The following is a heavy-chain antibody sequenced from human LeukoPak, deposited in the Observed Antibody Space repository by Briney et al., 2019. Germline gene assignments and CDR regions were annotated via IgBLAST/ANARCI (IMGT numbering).Heavy chain of an antibody. CDR2: ITSSGRII. CDR1: GFPLGNAW. CDR3: ASTGGYGSGTYDYYYFGMDV. J-gene: IGHJ6*02. V-gene: IGHV3-48*04. Sequence: PGGSLRLSCTVSGFPLGNAWMFWVRQAPGKRLEWVAYITSSGRIIYYADSVKGRFTISRDNAKNSLYLQMNSLRAEDTAVYYCASTGGYGSGTYDYYYFGMDVWGQGTTVTVSS. D-gene: IGHD3-10*01.